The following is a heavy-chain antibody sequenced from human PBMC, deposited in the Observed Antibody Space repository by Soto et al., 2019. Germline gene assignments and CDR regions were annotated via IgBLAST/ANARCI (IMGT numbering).Heavy chain of an antibody. V-gene: IGHV1-69*10. J-gene: IGHJ6*02. D-gene: IGHD3-10*01. Sequence: AASVKVSCKMSGDNFKKNVFTWVRQAPGQGLEWMGGTIPALGKTHYIEKFQGRVTITVDDATRTVYMEVRDLTSEDTAIYYCARGPFRPSAMDVWGQGTTVTVSS. CDR3: ARGPFRPSAMDV. CDR2: TIPALGKT. CDR1: GDNFKKNV.